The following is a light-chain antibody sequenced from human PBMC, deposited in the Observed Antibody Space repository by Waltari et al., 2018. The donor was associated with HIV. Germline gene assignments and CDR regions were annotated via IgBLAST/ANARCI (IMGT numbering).Light chain of an antibody. CDR2: KDS. Sequence: SYGLTQPPSVSVSPGQTATITCSGAALPKQYAYWYQQKPGQAPVMVIYKDSERPSGIPERFFGSSSAKKVTLTISGVQAEDEADYYCQSSDISGNYWVFGGGTKLTVL. V-gene: IGLV3-25*03. CDR1: ALPKQY. CDR3: QSSDISGNYWV. J-gene: IGLJ3*02.